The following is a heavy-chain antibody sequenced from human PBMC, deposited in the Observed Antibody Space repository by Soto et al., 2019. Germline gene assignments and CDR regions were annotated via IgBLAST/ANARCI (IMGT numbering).Heavy chain of an antibody. CDR1: AYTFTTYW. CDR2: IYPGDSDT. CDR3: ERAQFKGGPFYALDV. Sequence: GESLKISCNAAAYTFTTYWIDWVRQKPGKGLEWMGTIYPGDSDTRYSPSFQGQVTISVGKSTNTAHLQWRSLKASDTAMYYCERAQFKGGPFYALDVWGQGTTVTVSS. D-gene: IGHD1-26*01. V-gene: IGHV5-51*01. J-gene: IGHJ6*02.